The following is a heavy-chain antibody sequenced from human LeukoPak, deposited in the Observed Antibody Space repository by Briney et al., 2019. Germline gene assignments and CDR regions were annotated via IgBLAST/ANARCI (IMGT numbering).Heavy chain of an antibody. Sequence: PSQTLSLTCTVSGGSINNGGYYWSWIRQHPGKGLEWTGYIYYSGSSYYSPSLRSRVTISVDTSKNHFSLKLSSVTAADTAVYYCARNRDGYNSFDYWGQGTLVTVSS. CDR2: IYYSGSS. CDR1: GGSINNGGYY. CDR3: ARNRDGYNSFDY. J-gene: IGHJ4*02. D-gene: IGHD5-24*01. V-gene: IGHV4-31*03.